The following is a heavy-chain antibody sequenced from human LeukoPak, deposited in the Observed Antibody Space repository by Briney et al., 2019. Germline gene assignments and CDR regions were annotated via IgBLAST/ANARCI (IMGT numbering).Heavy chain of an antibody. CDR3: ARVSGWYCHEFDP. CDR2: IYYSGST. D-gene: IGHD6-13*01. J-gene: IGHJ5*02. Sequence: SETLSLTCTVSGGSISSSSYYWGWIRQPSGKGLEWIGSIYYSGSTYYNPSLKSRVTISVDTSKNQFSLKLSSVTAADTAVYYCARVSGWYCHEFDPWGQGTLVTVSS. CDR1: GGSISSSSYY. V-gene: IGHV4-39*07.